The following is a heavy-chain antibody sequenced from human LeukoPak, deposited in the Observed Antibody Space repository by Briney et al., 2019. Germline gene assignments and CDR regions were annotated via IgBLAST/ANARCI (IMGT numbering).Heavy chain of an antibody. CDR2: ISPYNGNT. Sequence: ASVKVSCKASGYTFTNYGITWVRQAPGQGLEWMGWISPYNGNTKYAQKVQGRVTMTTDTSPSTAYMELRSLRSDDAAVYYCARGGSSGPEGWFDPWAQGTLVTVSS. CDR1: GYTFTNYG. V-gene: IGHV1-18*01. D-gene: IGHD6-19*01. CDR3: ARGGSSGPEGWFDP. J-gene: IGHJ5*02.